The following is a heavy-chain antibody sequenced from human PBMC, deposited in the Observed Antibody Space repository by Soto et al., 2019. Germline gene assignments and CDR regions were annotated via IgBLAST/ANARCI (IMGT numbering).Heavy chain of an antibody. Sequence: GGSLRLSCAASGFTFDDYAMHWVRQAPGKGLEWVSGISWNSGSIGYADSVKGRFTISRDNAKNSLYLQMNSRRAEDTALYYCAKDIQSSGWYSVVGYYYYYYGMDVWGQGTTVTVSS. CDR2: ISWNSGSI. J-gene: IGHJ6*02. D-gene: IGHD6-19*01. V-gene: IGHV3-9*01. CDR1: GFTFDDYA. CDR3: AKDIQSSGWYSVVGYYYYYYGMDV.